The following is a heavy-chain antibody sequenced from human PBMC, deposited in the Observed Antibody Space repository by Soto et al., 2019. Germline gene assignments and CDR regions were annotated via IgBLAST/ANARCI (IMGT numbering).Heavy chain of an antibody. CDR3: ARGPAGDKVDY. CDR1: GDSISRGAYY. V-gene: IGHV4-30-4*08. D-gene: IGHD7-27*01. CDR2: IYHGVST. Sequence: SETLSLTCTVSGDSISRGAYYWTWIRQHPGTGLEWIGYIYHGVSTDYNPSLTSRVTISVDTSKNQFSLRLSFVTAADTAVYYCARGPAGDKVDYWGQGTLVTVSS. J-gene: IGHJ4*02.